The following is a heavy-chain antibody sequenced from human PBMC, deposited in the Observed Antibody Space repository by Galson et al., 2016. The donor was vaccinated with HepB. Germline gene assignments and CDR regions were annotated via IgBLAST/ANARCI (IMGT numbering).Heavy chain of an antibody. CDR1: GGSISSGDYY. CDR2: IYYSGST. Sequence: TLSLTCTVSGGSISSGDYYWSWIRQPPGKGLEWIGYIYYSGSTYYNPSLKSRVTMSVDTSKNQFSLKLSSVTAADTAVYYCTRTGILTGYYDSRRVNYFDYWGQGTLVTVSS. J-gene: IGHJ4*02. V-gene: IGHV4-30-4*01. D-gene: IGHD3-9*01. CDR3: TRTGILTGYYDSRRVNYFDY.